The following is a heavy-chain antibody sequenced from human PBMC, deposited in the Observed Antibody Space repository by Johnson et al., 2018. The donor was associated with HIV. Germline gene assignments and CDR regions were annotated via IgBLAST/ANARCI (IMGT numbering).Heavy chain of an antibody. CDR1: GFTFSSYA. V-gene: IGHV3-30*04. J-gene: IGHJ3*02. D-gene: IGHD1-26*01. CDR2: ISYDGSNK. Sequence: QVLLVESGGGVVQPGRSLRLSCAASGFTFSSYAMHWVRQGPGTGLAWVAVISYDGSNKYYADSVKGRFTISRDNSKNTLYLQMNSLRAEDTAVDYCARDLSGSYSLMWAFDIWGQGTMVTVSS. CDR3: ARDLSGSYSLMWAFDI.